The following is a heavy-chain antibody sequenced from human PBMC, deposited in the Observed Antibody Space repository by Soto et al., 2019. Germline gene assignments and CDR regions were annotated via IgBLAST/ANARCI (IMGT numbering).Heavy chain of an antibody. V-gene: IGHV3-49*03. CDR2: IRSKAYGGTT. Sequence: SLRLSCTASGFTFGDYAMSWFRQAPGKGLEWVGFIRSKAYGGTTEYAASVKGRFTISRDDSKSIAYLQMNSLKTEDTAVYYCTRGPGVVVAATGLGFDPWGQGPLVTVSS. CDR1: GFTFGDYA. CDR3: TRGPGVVVAATGLGFDP. D-gene: IGHD2-15*01. J-gene: IGHJ5*02.